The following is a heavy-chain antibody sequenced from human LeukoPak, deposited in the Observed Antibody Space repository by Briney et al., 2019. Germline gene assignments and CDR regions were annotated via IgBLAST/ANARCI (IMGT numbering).Heavy chain of an antibody. CDR1: GYSFTSYD. D-gene: IGHD1-26*01. CDR2: ISAYNGNT. J-gene: IGHJ4*02. CDR3: ARDPISGSFDY. Sequence: ASVKVSCKAPGYSFTSYDINWVRQATGQGLEWMGWISAYNGNTNYAQKLQGRVTMTTDTSTSTAYMELRSLRSDDTAVYYCARDPISGSFDYWGQGTLVTVSS. V-gene: IGHV1-18*01.